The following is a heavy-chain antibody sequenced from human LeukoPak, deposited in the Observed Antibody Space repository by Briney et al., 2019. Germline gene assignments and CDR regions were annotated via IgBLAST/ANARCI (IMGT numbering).Heavy chain of an antibody. Sequence: SETLSLTCAVHNGSFGAHFWSWIRQPPGKGLEWIGEISHSGDTNYNPSLKNRVTISLDTSDDQFSLRLSSVTAADTAVYYCAREANSYDSGTYVWFDYWGQGTLVTVSS. J-gene: IGHJ4*02. CDR3: AREANSYDSGTYVWFDY. CDR2: ISHSGDT. D-gene: IGHD3-10*01. CDR1: NGSFGAHF. V-gene: IGHV4-34*01.